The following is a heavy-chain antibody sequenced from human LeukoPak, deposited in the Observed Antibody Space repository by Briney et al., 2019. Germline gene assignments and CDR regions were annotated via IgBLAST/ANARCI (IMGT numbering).Heavy chain of an antibody. V-gene: IGHV3-15*01. CDR2: IKSKTDGGTT. Sequence: PGGCLRLSCAASGFTFSNAWMSWVRQAPGRGLEWVGRIKSKTDGGTTDYAAPVKGRFTISRDDSKNTLYLQMNSLKTEDTAVYYCTTGYSGYDYDYWGQGTLVTVSS. CDR3: TTGYSGYDYDY. CDR1: GFTFSNAW. D-gene: IGHD5-12*01. J-gene: IGHJ4*02.